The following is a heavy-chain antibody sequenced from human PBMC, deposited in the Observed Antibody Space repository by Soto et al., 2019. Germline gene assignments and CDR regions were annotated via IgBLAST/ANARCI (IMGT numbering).Heavy chain of an antibody. CDR2: MNPNSGNT. J-gene: IGHJ4*02. D-gene: IGHD3-16*01. CDR3: ARGRQGDYFDY. Sequence: ASVKVSCKASGYTFTIYDINCVLQATGQGLEWMGWMNPNSGNTGYAQKFQGRVTMTRNTSISTAYMELSSLRSEDTAVYYCARGRQGDYFDYWGQGTLVTVSS. CDR1: GYTFTIYD. V-gene: IGHV1-8*01.